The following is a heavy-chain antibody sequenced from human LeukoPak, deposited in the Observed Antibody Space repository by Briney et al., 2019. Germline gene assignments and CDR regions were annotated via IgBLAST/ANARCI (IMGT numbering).Heavy chain of an antibody. Sequence: GGSLRLSCAASGFTFSTYSMNWVRQAPGKGLEWVSSISSNNRYIYYADSVKGRFTISRDNAKNSLYLQMNSLRAEDTAVYYCARSYGSSNEPIDYWGQGTLVTVSS. D-gene: IGHD6-13*01. J-gene: IGHJ4*02. CDR3: ARSYGSSNEPIDY. CDR2: ISSNNRYI. V-gene: IGHV3-21*01. CDR1: GFTFSTYS.